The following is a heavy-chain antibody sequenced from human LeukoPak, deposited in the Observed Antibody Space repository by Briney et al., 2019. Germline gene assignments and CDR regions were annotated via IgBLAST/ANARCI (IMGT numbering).Heavy chain of an antibody. V-gene: IGHV1-46*01. Sequence: ASVKVSCKASGYTFTSYGISWVRQAPGQGLEWMGIINPSGGSTSYAQKFQGRVTMTRDTSTSTVYMELSSLRSEDTAVYYCARGYSSSPFDYWGQGTLVTVSS. CDR1: GYTFTSYG. CDR3: ARGYSSSPFDY. J-gene: IGHJ4*02. CDR2: INPSGGST. D-gene: IGHD6-6*01.